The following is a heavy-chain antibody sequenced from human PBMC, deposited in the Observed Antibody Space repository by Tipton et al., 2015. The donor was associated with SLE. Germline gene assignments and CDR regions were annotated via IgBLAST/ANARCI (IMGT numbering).Heavy chain of an antibody. CDR3: ATSPPYYNVWSGFLF. V-gene: IGHV4-61*02. J-gene: IGHJ4*02. CDR2: IYSSGST. Sequence: TLSLTCTVSGGSITNDNHYWSWIRQPAGKGLEWIGRIYSSGSTNYNPSLKSRATMSIDASKNQFSLTLNSVTAADTAVYYCATSPPYYNVWSGFLFWGQGTLITVSS. D-gene: IGHD3-3*01. CDR1: GGSITNDNHY.